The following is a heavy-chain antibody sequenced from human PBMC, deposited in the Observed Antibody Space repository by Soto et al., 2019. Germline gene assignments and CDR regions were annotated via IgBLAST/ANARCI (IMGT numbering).Heavy chain of an antibody. CDR1: GFIFSNYW. CDR3: AKRDVGAGYHH. J-gene: IGHJ1*01. Sequence: EVHLVESGGGLVQPGGSLRLSCTASGFIFSNYWIHWVRQAPGKGLVWVSRINNDGSSTDYVGSVKGRFTISRDNAKNTLYLQMNSLRAEDTAVYYCAKRDVGAGYHHWGQGTLVTVSS. V-gene: IGHV3-74*01. D-gene: IGHD2-2*01. CDR2: INNDGSST.